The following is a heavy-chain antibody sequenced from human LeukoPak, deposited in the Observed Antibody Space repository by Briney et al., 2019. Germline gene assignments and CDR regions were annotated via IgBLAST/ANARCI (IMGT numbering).Heavy chain of an antibody. CDR2: IYSGGST. J-gene: IGHJ4*02. Sequence: PGGSLRLSCAASGFTVSSNYMSWVLQAPGEGLEWVSVIYSGGSTYYADSVKGRFTISRDNSKNTLYLQMNSLRAEDTAVYYCAGRGYYDSSGYAWGYWGQGTLVTVSS. CDR3: AGRGYYDSSGYAWGY. D-gene: IGHD3-22*01. CDR1: GFTVSSNY. V-gene: IGHV3-66*01.